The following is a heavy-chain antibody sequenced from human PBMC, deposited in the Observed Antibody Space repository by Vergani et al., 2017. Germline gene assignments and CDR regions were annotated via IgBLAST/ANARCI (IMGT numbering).Heavy chain of an antibody. CDR2: MNPNSGNT. D-gene: IGHD1-1*01. Sequence: QVQLVQSGAEVKKPGASVKVSCKASGYTFTSYDINWVRQATGQGVEWMGWMNPNSGNTGYAQKFQGRVTMTRNTSISTAYMEMSSLRSEDTDVYYCSRVGPLVLENDAFDIWGQGTMVTVSS. J-gene: IGHJ3*02. CDR1: GYTFTSYD. CDR3: SRVGPLVLENDAFDI. V-gene: IGHV1-8*01.